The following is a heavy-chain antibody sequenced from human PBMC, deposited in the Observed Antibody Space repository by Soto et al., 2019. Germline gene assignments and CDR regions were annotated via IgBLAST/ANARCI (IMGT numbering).Heavy chain of an antibody. D-gene: IGHD1-26*01. CDR2: IYSAGNT. Sequence: GGSLRLSCAASGFTVSSNYMSWVRQAPGKGLEWISIIYSAGNTYYADSVKGRFTISRDNSKNTLYLQMNSLRAEDTAVYYCARPIVGATGNYYYGMDVWGQGTTVTVSS. V-gene: IGHV3-66*04. CDR3: ARPIVGATGNYYYGMDV. CDR1: GFTVSSNY. J-gene: IGHJ6*02.